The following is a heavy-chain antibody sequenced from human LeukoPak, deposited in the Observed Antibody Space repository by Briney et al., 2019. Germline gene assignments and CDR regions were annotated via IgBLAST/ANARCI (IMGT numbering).Heavy chain of an antibody. CDR1: GGTFSSYA. Sequence: GSSVKVSCKASGGTFSSYAISWVRQAPGQGLEWMGGIIPIFGTANYAQKFQGRVTITADESTSTAYMELSSLRSEDTAVYYCARSVDIVATILDYWGQGTLVTVSS. CDR3: ARSVDIVATILDY. V-gene: IGHV1-69*01. D-gene: IGHD5-12*01. J-gene: IGHJ4*02. CDR2: IIPIFGTA.